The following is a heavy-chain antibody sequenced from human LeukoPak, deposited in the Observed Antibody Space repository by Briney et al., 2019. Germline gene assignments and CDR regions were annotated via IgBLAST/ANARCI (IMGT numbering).Heavy chain of an antibody. CDR3: ARHGSSRSPLNY. CDR2: INHSGST. D-gene: IGHD2-15*01. V-gene: IGHV4-34*01. Sequence: SETLSLTCAVYGGSFSGYYWSWIRQPPGKGLEWIGEINHSGSTNYNPSLKSRVTISVDTSKNQFSLKLSSVTAADTALYYCARHGSSRSPLNYWGQGTLVTASS. J-gene: IGHJ4*02. CDR1: GGSFSGYY.